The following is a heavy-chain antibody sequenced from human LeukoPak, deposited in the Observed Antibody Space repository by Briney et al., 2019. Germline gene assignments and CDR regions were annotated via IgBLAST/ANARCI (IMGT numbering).Heavy chain of an antibody. V-gene: IGHV4-39*01. CDR2: IYYSGST. CDR1: GGSISGSSYY. Sequence: SETLSLTCTVSGGSISGSSYYWGWIRQPPGKGLEWIGSIYYSGSTYYNPSLKSRVTISVDTSKNQFSLKLNSVTATDTAVYYRARHYGPWGQGTLVTVSS. D-gene: IGHD3-10*01. CDR3: ARHYGP. J-gene: IGHJ4*02.